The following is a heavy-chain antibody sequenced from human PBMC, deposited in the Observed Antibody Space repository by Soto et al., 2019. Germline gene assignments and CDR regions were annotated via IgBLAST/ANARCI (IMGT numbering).Heavy chain of an antibody. J-gene: IGHJ6*02. CDR1: GYTFTSYY. V-gene: IGHV1-46*01. D-gene: IGHD6-6*01. CDR2: INPSGGST. Sequence: GASVKVSCKACGYTFTSYYMHWVRQAPGQGLEWMGIINPSGGSTSYAQKFQGRVTMTRDTSTSTVYMELSSLRSEDTAVYYCARDPTSSRGIAARRHYYYGMDVWGQGTTVTVSS. CDR3: ARDPTSSRGIAARRHYYYGMDV.